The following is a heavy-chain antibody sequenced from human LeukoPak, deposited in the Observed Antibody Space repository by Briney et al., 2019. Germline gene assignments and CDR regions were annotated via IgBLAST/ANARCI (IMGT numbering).Heavy chain of an antibody. Sequence: PGGSLRLSCAASGFTFSSYWMSWVRQAPGKGLEWVSSISSSSSYIYYAGSVKGRFTISRDNAKNSLYLQMNSLRAEDTAVYYCARGYGGSSPFDYWGQGTLVTVSS. CDR2: ISSSSSYI. CDR3: ARGYGGSSPFDY. V-gene: IGHV3-21*01. D-gene: IGHD4-23*01. CDR1: GFTFSSYW. J-gene: IGHJ4*02.